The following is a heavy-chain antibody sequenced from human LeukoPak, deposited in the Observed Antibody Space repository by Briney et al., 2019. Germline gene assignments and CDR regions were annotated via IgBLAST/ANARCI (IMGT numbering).Heavy chain of an antibody. CDR1: GYTFTAAY. Sequence: ASVRVSCKSSGYTFTAAYMHWVRQAPGQGLQWMGWINPISGGTDYAEKFQGRVTMTRDTSISTAYMDLSRLKSDDTAVYYCVRVAMAGNYWFDPWGQGTLITVSS. CDR2: INPISGGT. V-gene: IGHV1-2*02. CDR3: VRVAMAGNYWFDP. J-gene: IGHJ5*02. D-gene: IGHD6-19*01.